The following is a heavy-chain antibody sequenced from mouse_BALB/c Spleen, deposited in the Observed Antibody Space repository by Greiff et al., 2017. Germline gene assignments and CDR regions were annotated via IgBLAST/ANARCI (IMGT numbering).Heavy chain of an antibody. CDR2: IYPGNSDT. Sequence: VQLKESGTVLARPGASVKMSCKASGYTFTSYWMHWVKQRPGQGLEWIGAIYPGNSDTSYNQKFKGKAKLTAVTSTSTAYMELSSLTNEDSAVYYCTRYYYGSSYGSAWFAYWGQGTLVTVSA. J-gene: IGHJ3*01. CDR3: TRYYYGSSYGSAWFAY. CDR1: GYTFTSYW. V-gene: IGHV1-5*01. D-gene: IGHD1-1*01.